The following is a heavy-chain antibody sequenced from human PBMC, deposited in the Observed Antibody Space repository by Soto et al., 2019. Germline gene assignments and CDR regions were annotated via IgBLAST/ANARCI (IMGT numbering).Heavy chain of an antibody. V-gene: IGHV1-46*01. Sequence: ASVKVSCKASGDTYTSYYIHWVRQAPGQGLGWMGTFNPSGGGTFYAQKFQGRVTMTGDTSTSTVYMELSSLRSEDTAVYYCASAEKIAVAGKLSVFDSWRQETMGSVSS. CDR1: GDTYTSYY. CDR3: ASAEKIAVAGKLSVFDS. J-gene: IGHJ3*02. D-gene: IGHD6-19*01. CDR2: FNPSGGGT.